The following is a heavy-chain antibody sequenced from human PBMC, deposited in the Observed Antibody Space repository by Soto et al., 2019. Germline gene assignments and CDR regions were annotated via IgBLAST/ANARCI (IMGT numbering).Heavy chain of an antibody. CDR3: ASLTTVTTNYYYYGMDV. Sequence: QVQLQESGPGLVKPSETLSLTCTVSGGSVSSGSYYWSWIRQPPRKGLEWIGYIYYSGSTNYNPSLKSRVTISVDTSKNQFSLTLSSVTAADTAVYYCASLTTVTTNYYYYGMDVWGQGTTVTVSS. V-gene: IGHV4-61*01. CDR1: GGSVSSGSYY. CDR2: IYYSGST. J-gene: IGHJ6*02. D-gene: IGHD4-4*01.